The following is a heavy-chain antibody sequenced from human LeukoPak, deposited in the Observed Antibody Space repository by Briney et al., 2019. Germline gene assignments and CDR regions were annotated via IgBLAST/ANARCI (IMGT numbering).Heavy chain of an antibody. CDR1: GFTFSSYS. CDR3: TREGDSGWPPDY. Sequence: PGGSLRLSCAASGFTFSSYSMNWVRQAPGKGLEWVSSLSSSSSYIYYADSVKGRFTISRDNAKNSLYLQMNSLKTEDTAVYYCTREGDSGWPPDYWGQGTLVTVSS. CDR2: LSSSSSYI. V-gene: IGHV3-21*03. D-gene: IGHD5-12*01. J-gene: IGHJ4*02.